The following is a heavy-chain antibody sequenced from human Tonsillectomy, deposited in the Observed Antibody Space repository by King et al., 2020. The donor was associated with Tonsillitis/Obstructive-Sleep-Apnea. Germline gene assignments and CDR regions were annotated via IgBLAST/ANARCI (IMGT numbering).Heavy chain of an antibody. CDR2: IYYTGST. J-gene: IGHJ4*02. Sequence: QVQLQESGPGLVKPSETLSLTCTVSGGSISSFYWSWIRQPPGKGLDWIGYIYYTGSTNYNPSLESRVTISVDTSKNQFSLKLTSVTAADTAVYYCARDSGGSLDYWGQGTLVTVSS. CDR3: ARDSGGSLDY. V-gene: IGHV4-59*01. CDR1: GGSISSFY. D-gene: IGHD1-26*01.